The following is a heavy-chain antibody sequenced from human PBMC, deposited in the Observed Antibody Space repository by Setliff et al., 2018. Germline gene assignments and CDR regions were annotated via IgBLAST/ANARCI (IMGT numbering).Heavy chain of an antibody. CDR2: IRSKAYGGTT. Sequence: GGSLRLSCAASGFTFRNYWMHWVRQAPGKGLEWVGFIRSKAYGGTTEYAASVKGRFTISRDDSKSIAYLQMNSLKTEDTAVYYCTRASSIAVAGSSIWGQGTLVTVSS. CDR1: GFTFRNYW. J-gene: IGHJ4*02. D-gene: IGHD6-19*01. CDR3: TRASSIAVAGSSI. V-gene: IGHV3-49*02.